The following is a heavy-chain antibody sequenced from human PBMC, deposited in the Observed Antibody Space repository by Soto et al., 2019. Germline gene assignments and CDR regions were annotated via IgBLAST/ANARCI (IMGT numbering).Heavy chain of an antibody. D-gene: IGHD6-19*01. CDR1: GFTFSSYG. CDR3: ARSSVAGTFFDY. J-gene: IGHJ4*02. CDR2: IWYDGSNK. Sequence: QVQLVESGGGVVQPGRSLRLSCAASGFTFSSYGMHWVRQAPGKGLEWVAVIWYDGSNKYYTDSVKGRFTITRDNSKNTLYLQMNGLRAEDTSVYYCARSSVAGTFFDYWGQGTLVTVSS. V-gene: IGHV3-33*01.